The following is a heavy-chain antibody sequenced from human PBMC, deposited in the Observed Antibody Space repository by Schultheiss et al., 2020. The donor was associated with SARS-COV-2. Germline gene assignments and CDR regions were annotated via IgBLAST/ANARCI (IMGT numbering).Heavy chain of an antibody. V-gene: IGHV1-18*04. Sequence: ASVKVSCKASGYNVVSYGISWVRQAPGQGLEWMGWINTYNGDTNYAQEYQGRVTMTTDTSTTTTYMELRSLGFDDTAVYYCARAHSSASHYHWGQGTLVTVSS. D-gene: IGHD3-3*01. CDR3: ARAHSSASHYH. CDR1: GYNVVSYG. J-gene: IGHJ5*02. CDR2: INTYNGDT.